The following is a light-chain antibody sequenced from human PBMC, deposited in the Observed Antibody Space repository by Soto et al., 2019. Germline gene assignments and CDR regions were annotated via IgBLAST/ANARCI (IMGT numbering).Light chain of an antibody. V-gene: IGKV1-17*01. Sequence: DIQMTQSPSSLSASVGDGVTITCRASQGIGNDLGWFQQKPGKAPKRLIYAASSLQSGVPSRFSGSGSGTEFTLTISSLQPEDFATYYCLQHNNYPALTFGGGTKVEIK. CDR2: AAS. J-gene: IGKJ4*01. CDR1: QGIGND. CDR3: LQHNNYPALT.